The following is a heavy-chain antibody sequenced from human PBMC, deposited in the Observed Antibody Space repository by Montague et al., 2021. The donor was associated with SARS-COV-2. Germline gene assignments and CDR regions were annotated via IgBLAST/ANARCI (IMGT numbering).Heavy chain of an antibody. D-gene: IGHD3-10*01. J-gene: IGHJ4*02. CDR2: IYTSGST. V-gene: IGHV4-61*02. Sequence: TLSLTCTVSGGSIRSGGYYWSWIRQPAGKGLEWIGRIYTSGSTNYNPSLKSRVIISVDTSKNQFSLKLNSVTAADTAVYYCARDLVGQCRGGGFYYWGQGTLVTVSS. CDR3: ARDLVGQCRGGGFYY. CDR1: GGSIRSGGYY.